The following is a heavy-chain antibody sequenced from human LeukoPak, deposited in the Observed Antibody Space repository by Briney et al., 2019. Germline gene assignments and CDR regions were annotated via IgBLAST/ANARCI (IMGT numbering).Heavy chain of an antibody. CDR1: GFTFSSYG. CDR3: ARVLGYCSGGSCYYDAFDI. Sequence: GRSLRLSCAASGFTFSSYGMHWVRQAPGKGLEWVAVIWYDGSNKYYADSVKGRFTISRDNSKNTLYLQMNSLRAEDTAVYYCARVLGYCSGGSCYYDAFDIWGQGTMVTVSS. J-gene: IGHJ3*02. V-gene: IGHV3-33*01. D-gene: IGHD2-15*01. CDR2: IWYDGSNK.